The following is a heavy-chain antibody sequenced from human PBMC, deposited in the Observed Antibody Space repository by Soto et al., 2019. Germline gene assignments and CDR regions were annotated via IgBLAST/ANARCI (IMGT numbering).Heavy chain of an antibody. Sequence: SETLSLTCTVSGGSISSSSYYWGCIRQPPGKGLEWIASIDYTGNTFYNPSLTSRVTISVDTSKNQFSLKVTSVTAADTAVYYCARINKGYGTDSWGQGTLVTVSS. CDR1: GGSISSSSYY. CDR2: IDYTGNT. CDR3: ARINKGYGTDS. J-gene: IGHJ4*02. D-gene: IGHD5-18*01. V-gene: IGHV4-39*01.